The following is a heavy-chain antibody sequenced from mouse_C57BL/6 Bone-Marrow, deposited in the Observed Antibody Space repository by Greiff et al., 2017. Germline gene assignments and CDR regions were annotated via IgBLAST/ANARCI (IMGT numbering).Heavy chain of an antibody. D-gene: IGHD2-13*01. CDR1: GYTFTSYG. CDR3: ARPNDGDRYWYFDV. V-gene: IGHV1-81*01. CDR2: IYPRSGNT. J-gene: IGHJ1*03. Sequence: QVQLKEPGAELARPGASVKLSCKASGYTFTSYGISWVKQRTGQGLEWIGEIYPRSGNTYYNQKFKGKATLTADKSSSTAYMKLRSLTAEDSAVYFCARPNDGDRYWYFDVWGTGTTVTVSS.